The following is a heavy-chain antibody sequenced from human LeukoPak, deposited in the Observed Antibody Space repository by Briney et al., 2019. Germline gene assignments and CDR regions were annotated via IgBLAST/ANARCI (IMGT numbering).Heavy chain of an antibody. D-gene: IGHD6-19*01. CDR2: IYSGGST. CDR3: ARDPAGAVAGLDAFDI. V-gene: IGHV3-66*01. Sequence: GGSLRLSCAASGFTVSSNYMSWVRQAPGKGLEWVSVIYSGGSTYYADSVKGRFTISRDNSKNTLYLQVNSLRAEDTAVYYCARDPAGAVAGLDAFDIWGQGTMVTVSS. J-gene: IGHJ3*02. CDR1: GFTVSSNY.